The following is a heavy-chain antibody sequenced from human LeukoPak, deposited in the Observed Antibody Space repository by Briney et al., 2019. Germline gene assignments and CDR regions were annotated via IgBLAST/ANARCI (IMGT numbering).Heavy chain of an antibody. CDR1: GFSVSSDY. V-gene: IGHV3-66*01. D-gene: IGHD3-10*01. Sequence: GGSLRLSCVASGFSVSSDYMSWVRQAPGKGLEWVSVIYSGGTTYYADSVKGRFTISRDNSKNTLYLQMNSLRAEDTAVYYCARDRYYGSGIDYWGQGTLVTVSS. CDR2: IYSGGTT. J-gene: IGHJ4*02. CDR3: ARDRYYGSGIDY.